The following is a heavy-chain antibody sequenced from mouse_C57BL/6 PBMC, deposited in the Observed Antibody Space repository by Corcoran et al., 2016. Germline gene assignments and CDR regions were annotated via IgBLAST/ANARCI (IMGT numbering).Heavy chain of an antibody. CDR3: VRAYDGYYGFAY. CDR2: IYTDTGEH. Sequence: QIQLVQSGPELKKPGETVKISCKASGYTFTEYAMHWVKQAPGKGFKWMGMIYTDTGEHTYAEDVKGRFAFSLETSASTAYLQINNLKNEDTATYFCVRAYDGYYGFAYWGQGTLVTVSA. J-gene: IGHJ3*01. V-gene: IGHV9-1*01. D-gene: IGHD2-3*01. CDR1: GYTFTEYA.